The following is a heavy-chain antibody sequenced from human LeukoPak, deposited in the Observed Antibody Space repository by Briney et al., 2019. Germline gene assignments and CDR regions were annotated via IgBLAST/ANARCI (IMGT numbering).Heavy chain of an antibody. D-gene: IGHD1-14*01. V-gene: IGHV4-4*02. Sequence: SETLSLTCTVSPDSTTSNFWSWVRHPPGKGLEWIGEIHRSGSTNYNPSLQSRVTISIDRSKNQIALELSSVTAADTAVYYCAREIVGGFNPGAYWGQGTLVTVSS. CDR1: PDSTTSNF. CDR2: IHRSGST. CDR3: AREIVGGFNPGAY. J-gene: IGHJ4*02.